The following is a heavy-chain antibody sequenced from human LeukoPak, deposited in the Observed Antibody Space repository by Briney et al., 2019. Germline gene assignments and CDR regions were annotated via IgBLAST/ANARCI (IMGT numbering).Heavy chain of an antibody. CDR1: GFTFNSYS. CDR2: IIGSGSEM. V-gene: IGHV3-21*06. Sequence: GGSLRLSCGVSGFTFNSYSMNWVRQAPGKGPEWVASIIGSGSEMFYADSLKGRFTISRDNSENSLYLQMNSLRVEDTAVYYCAKVQSDIVGAMFFAFDVWGQGTMVSVSP. CDR3: AKVQSDIVGAMFFAFDV. D-gene: IGHD1-26*01. J-gene: IGHJ3*01.